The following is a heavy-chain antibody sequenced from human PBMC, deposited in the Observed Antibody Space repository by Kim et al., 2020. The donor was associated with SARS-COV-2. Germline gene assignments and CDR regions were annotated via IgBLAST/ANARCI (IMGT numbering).Heavy chain of an antibody. D-gene: IGHD4-17*01. V-gene: IGHV1-46*01. Sequence: ASVKVSCKASGYTFTSYYMHWVRQAPGQGLEWMGIINPSGGSTSYAQKFQGRVTMTRDTSTSTVYMELSSLRSEDTAVYYCARGNGRLRGGDYALSSCDYWGQGTLVTVSS. CDR1: GYTFTSYY. CDR2: INPSGGST. J-gene: IGHJ4*02. CDR3: ARGNGRLRGGDYALSSCDY.